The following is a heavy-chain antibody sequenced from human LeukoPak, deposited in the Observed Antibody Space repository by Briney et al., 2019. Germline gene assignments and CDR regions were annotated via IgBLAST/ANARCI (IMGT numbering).Heavy chain of an antibody. CDR1: GYTLTELS. Sequence: ASVKVSCKVSGYTLTELSMHWVRQAPGKGLEWMGGFDPEDGETIYAQKFQGRVTMTEDTSTDTAYMELSSLRSEDTAVYYCATHCSSTSCYYGEFDYWGQGTLATVSS. CDR3: ATHCSSTSCYYGEFDY. D-gene: IGHD2-2*01. V-gene: IGHV1-24*01. J-gene: IGHJ4*02. CDR2: FDPEDGET.